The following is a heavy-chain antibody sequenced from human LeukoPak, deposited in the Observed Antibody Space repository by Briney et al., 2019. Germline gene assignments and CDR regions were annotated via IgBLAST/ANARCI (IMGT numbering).Heavy chain of an antibody. Sequence: ASVKVSCKASGYTFTSYHMHWVRQAPGQGLEWMGIINPSGGSTSYAQNFRGRVTMTRDTSTSTVYMELSSLGSEDTAVYYCARMGSSSSSQMDVWGKGTTVTVSS. J-gene: IGHJ6*03. D-gene: IGHD6-6*01. CDR3: ARMGSSSSSQMDV. CDR1: GYTFTSYH. V-gene: IGHV1-46*01. CDR2: INPSGGST.